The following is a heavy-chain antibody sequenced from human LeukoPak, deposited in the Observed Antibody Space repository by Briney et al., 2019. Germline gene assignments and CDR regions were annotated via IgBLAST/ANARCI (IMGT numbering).Heavy chain of an antibody. V-gene: IGHV4-34*01. Sequence: PSETLSLTCAVYGGSFSGYYWSWIRQPPGKGLEWIGEINHSGSTNYNPSLNSRVTISVDTSKNKFSLKLSSVTTADTAVYYCAREGGYYDSSGYHDAFDIWGQGTMVTVSS. CDR1: GGSFSGYY. D-gene: IGHD3-22*01. CDR2: INHSGST. CDR3: AREGGYYDSSGYHDAFDI. J-gene: IGHJ3*02.